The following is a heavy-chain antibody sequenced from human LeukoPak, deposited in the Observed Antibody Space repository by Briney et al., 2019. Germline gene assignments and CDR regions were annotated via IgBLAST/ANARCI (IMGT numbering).Heavy chain of an antibody. CDR3: ARGAESSSWSLDY. CDR2: ISHRGTT. D-gene: IGHD6-13*01. V-gene: IGHV4-34*01. Sequence: PSETLSLTCTVSGGSISSYYWSWIRQPPGKGLEWIGEISHRGTTNYNPSLKSRVTMSVDTSKNQFSLKLSSVTAPDTAVYYCARGAESSSWSLDYWGQGTLVTVSS. CDR1: GGSISSYY. J-gene: IGHJ4*02.